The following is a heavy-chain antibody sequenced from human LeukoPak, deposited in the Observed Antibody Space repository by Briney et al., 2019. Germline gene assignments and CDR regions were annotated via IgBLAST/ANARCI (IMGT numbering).Heavy chain of an antibody. D-gene: IGHD4-23*01. CDR2: INPSGGST. CDR3: AVYGGNPRGLDY. Sequence: ASVKVSCKASGYTFTSYYMHWVRQAPGQGLEWMGIINPSGGSTSYAQKFQGRVTMTRDTSTSTVYMELSSLRSEDTAVYYCAVYGGNPRGLDYWGQGTLVTISS. J-gene: IGHJ4*02. V-gene: IGHV1-46*01. CDR1: GYTFTSYY.